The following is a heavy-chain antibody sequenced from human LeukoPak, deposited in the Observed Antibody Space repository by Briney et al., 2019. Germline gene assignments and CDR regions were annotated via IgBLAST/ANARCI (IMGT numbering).Heavy chain of an antibody. CDR2: IKQDGSEK. J-gene: IGHJ4*02. Sequence: GWSLRLSCAASGLTFGSYWMSWVSQAPGKGLEWVANIKQDGSEKYYVDSVKGRFTISRDNAKNSLYLQMNSLRAEDTAVYYCARDRGAIIAAAGALDYWGQGTLVTVSS. D-gene: IGHD6-13*01. CDR1: GLTFGSYW. V-gene: IGHV3-7*01. CDR3: ARDRGAIIAAAGALDY.